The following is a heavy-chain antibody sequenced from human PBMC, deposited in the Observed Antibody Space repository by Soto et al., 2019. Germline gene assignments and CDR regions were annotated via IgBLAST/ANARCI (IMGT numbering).Heavy chain of an antibody. Sequence: ASETLSLTCTVSGDSISSGDYYWSWIRQPPGKGLEWIGCIYYSGNTYYNPSLKRRVTISVDTSKNQFSLKLSSVTAADTAVYYCARHGSSVVVPAARNYFDYWGQGTLVTVSS. CDR3: ARHGSSVVVPAARNYFDY. CDR1: GDSISSGDYY. D-gene: IGHD2-2*01. CDR2: IYYSGNT. V-gene: IGHV4-30-4*01. J-gene: IGHJ4*02.